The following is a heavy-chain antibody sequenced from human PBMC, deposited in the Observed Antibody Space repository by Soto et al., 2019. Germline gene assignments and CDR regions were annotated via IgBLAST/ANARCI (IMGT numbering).Heavy chain of an antibody. D-gene: IGHD6-13*01. CDR1: GGSFSGYY. J-gene: IGHJ5*02. V-gene: IGHV4-34*01. Sequence: SETLSLTCAVYGGSFSGYYWSWIRQPPGKGLEWIGEINHSGSTNYNPSLKSRVTISVDTSKNQFSLKMSTVTAADTAVYYWARGLYSSSWYNWFDPWGQGTLVTVSS. CDR3: ARGLYSSSWYNWFDP. CDR2: INHSGST.